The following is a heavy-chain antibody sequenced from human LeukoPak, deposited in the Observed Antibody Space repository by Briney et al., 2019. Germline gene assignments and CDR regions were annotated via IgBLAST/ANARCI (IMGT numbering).Heavy chain of an antibody. CDR1: GGSISSYY. CDR2: IYYSGST. D-gene: IGHD3-3*01. J-gene: IGHJ6*02. CDR3: ARDGYYDFWSGYTRYYYGMDV. Sequence: SETLSLTCTVSGGSISSYYWSWIRQPPGKGLEWIGYIYYSGSTNYNPSLKSRVTISVDTSKNQFSLKLSSVTAADTAVYYCARDGYYDFWSGYTRYYYGMDVWAKGPRSPSP. V-gene: IGHV4-59*01.